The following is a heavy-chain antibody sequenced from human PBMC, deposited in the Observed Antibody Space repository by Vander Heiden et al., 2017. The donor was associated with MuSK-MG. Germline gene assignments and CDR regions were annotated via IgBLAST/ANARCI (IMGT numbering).Heavy chain of an antibody. D-gene: IGHD6-19*01. CDR1: GFTFRDYS. CDR2: ISSSGSTI. V-gene: IGHV3-11*01. J-gene: IGHJ6*02. Sequence: QVQLVESGGGLVKPGGSLRLSCAASGFTFRDYSMGWIRQAPGKGLEWVSYISSSGSTIYYADSVKGRFTISRDNAKNSLYLQMNSLRAEDTAVYYCARDHGSGWYEVYYYYGMDVWGQGTTVTVSS. CDR3: ARDHGSGWYEVYYYYGMDV.